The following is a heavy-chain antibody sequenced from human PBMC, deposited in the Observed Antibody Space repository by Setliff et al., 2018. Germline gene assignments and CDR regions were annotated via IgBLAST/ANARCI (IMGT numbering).Heavy chain of an antibody. J-gene: IGHJ5*02. CDR2: IWYDGSNK. D-gene: IGHD6-13*01. V-gene: IGHV3-33*06. Sequence: GGSLRLSCEASGFTFSSYGMHWVRQAPGKGLEWVAVIWYDGSNKYYADSVKGRFTISRDNSKNTLYLQMSSLRDDDTAVYYCAKGGQQVAPDGRWFDPWGQGSLVTVSS. CDR1: GFTFSSYG. CDR3: AKGGQQVAPDGRWFDP.